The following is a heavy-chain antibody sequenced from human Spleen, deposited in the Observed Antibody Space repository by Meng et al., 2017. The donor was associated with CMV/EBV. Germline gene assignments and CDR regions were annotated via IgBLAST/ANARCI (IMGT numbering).Heavy chain of an antibody. J-gene: IGHJ4*02. CDR3: ARDGKGEMATTFDY. Sequence: GESMKISCAASGFTFSSYWMTWVRQAPGKGLEWVANIKKDGSQKYYVDSVKGRFTISRDNAKNSLYLQMNSLRAEDTAVYYCARDGKGEMATTFDYWGQGTLVTVSS. CDR2: IKKDGSQK. V-gene: IGHV3-7*01. D-gene: IGHD5-24*01. CDR1: GFTFSSYW.